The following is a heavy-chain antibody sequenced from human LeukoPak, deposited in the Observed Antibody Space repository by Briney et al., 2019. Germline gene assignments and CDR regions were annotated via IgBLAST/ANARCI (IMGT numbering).Heavy chain of an antibody. Sequence: ASVTVSCKASGYTFTGYYMHWVRQAPGQGLEWMGWINPNSGGTNYAQKFQGWVTMTRDTSISTAYMELSRLRSDDTAVYYCAREGYYYDSSGNGAFDIWGQGTMVTVSS. J-gene: IGHJ3*02. CDR1: GYTFTGYY. CDR2: INPNSGGT. D-gene: IGHD3-22*01. CDR3: AREGYYYDSSGNGAFDI. V-gene: IGHV1-2*04.